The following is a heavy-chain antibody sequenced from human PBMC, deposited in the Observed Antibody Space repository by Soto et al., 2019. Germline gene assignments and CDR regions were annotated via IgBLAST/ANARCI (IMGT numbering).Heavy chain of an antibody. D-gene: IGHD2-8*01. V-gene: IGHV1-18*01. CDR2: ISTYNGNT. Sequence: VASVKVSCKASGYTFTTYDISWVRQAPGQGLEWMGRISTYNGNTNYPQSLQGRLTMTTDTSTTTAYMELRNLRSDDTAVYYCARDPYHVLMVNAPNLYGMDVRGQGTTVTVSS. CDR3: ARDPYHVLMVNAPNLYGMDV. J-gene: IGHJ6*02. CDR1: GYTFTTYD.